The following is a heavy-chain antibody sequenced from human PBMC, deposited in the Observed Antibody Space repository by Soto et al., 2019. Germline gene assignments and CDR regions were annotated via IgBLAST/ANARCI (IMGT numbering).Heavy chain of an antibody. CDR1: GFTFSSYA. Sequence: VQLLESGGGLVQPGGSLRLSCAASGFTFSSYAMSWVRQAPGKGLEWVSTISASGGSTYYADSVKGRFTISRDNSKNTLYLQMNSLRAEDTAVYYCAKSTSTSYSYMDVWGKGTTVTVSS. J-gene: IGHJ6*03. CDR3: AKSTSTSYSYMDV. V-gene: IGHV3-23*01. D-gene: IGHD2-2*01. CDR2: ISASGGST.